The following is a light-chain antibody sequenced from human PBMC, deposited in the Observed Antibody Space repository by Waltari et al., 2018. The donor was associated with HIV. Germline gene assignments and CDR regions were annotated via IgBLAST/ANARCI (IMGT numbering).Light chain of an antibody. J-gene: IGLJ3*02. CDR1: ALPKHY. V-gene: IGLV3-25*03. CDR3: ESAHSSLWV. Sequence: SYELTQPPSVSVSPGQTARITCSGDALPKHYAYWYQQKAGQAPVLVIYKDSERPSGIPERFSGSSSGTTVTLTISGVQAEDEADYYCESAHSSLWVFGGGTKLTVL. CDR2: KDS.